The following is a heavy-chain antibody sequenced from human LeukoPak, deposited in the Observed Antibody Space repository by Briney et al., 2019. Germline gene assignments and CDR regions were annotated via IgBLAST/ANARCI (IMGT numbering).Heavy chain of an antibody. J-gene: IGHJ3*02. Sequence: SVKVSCKASGGTFSSYAISWVRQAPGQGLEWMGGIIPIFGTANYAQKFQGRVTITTDEPTSTAYMELSSLRSEDTAVYYCARVKKSARYSSQNAFDIWGQGTMVTVSS. CDR1: GGTFSSYA. CDR2: IIPIFGTA. V-gene: IGHV1-69*05. D-gene: IGHD6-13*01. CDR3: ARVKKSARYSSQNAFDI.